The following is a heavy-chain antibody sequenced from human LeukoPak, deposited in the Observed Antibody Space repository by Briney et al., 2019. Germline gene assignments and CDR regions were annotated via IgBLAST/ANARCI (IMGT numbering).Heavy chain of an antibody. CDR2: IYYSGST. CDR1: GGSISSSSYY. J-gene: IGHJ3*02. V-gene: IGHV4-39*01. D-gene: IGHD5-18*01. Sequence: PSETLSLTCTVSGGSISSSSYYWAWIRQPPGKGLEWIGSIYYSGSTDYNPSLKSRVTISVDTSKNQFSLNLSSVTAADMAVYNCARLGGYSYGYSGAFDIWGQGTMVTVSS. CDR3: ARLGGYSYGYSGAFDI.